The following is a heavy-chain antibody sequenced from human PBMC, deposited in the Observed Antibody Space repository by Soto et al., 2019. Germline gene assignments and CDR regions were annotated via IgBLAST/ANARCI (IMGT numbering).Heavy chain of an antibody. J-gene: IGHJ4*02. Sequence: EVQLVESGGGLVQPGGSLKLSCAASGFTFSDSAVHWVRQAPGKGLEWVGRIRSKPKNYTTTYIASVKGRFTIARDDSEHTAYLHMNSLKTEDTAVYYCTSWLSGNYIPFEYWGQGTLVTVSS. CDR3: TSWLSGNYIPFEY. CDR2: IRSKPKNYTT. V-gene: IGHV3-73*01. CDR1: GFTFSDSA. D-gene: IGHD3-3*01.